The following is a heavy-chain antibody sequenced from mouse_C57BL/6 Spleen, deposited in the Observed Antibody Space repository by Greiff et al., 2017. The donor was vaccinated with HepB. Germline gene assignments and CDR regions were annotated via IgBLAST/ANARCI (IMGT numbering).Heavy chain of an antibody. CDR3: ARSTVVARAMDY. CDR1: GFTFSDYG. CDR2: ISNLAYSI. Sequence: EVQGVESGGGLVQPGGSLKLSCAASGFTFSDYGMAWVRQAPRKGPEWVAFISNLAYSIYYADTVTGRFTISRENAKNTLYLEMSSLRSEDTAMYYCARSTVVARAMDYWGQGTSVTVSS. V-gene: IGHV5-15*01. D-gene: IGHD1-1*01. J-gene: IGHJ4*01.